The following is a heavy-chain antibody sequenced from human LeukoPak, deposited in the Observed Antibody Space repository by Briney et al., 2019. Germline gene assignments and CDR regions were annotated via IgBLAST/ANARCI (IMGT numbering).Heavy chain of an antibody. V-gene: IGHV3-30*18. D-gene: IGHD5-18*01. CDR1: GFSFSSYG. CDR3: AKDEGNTALFTHYFDY. CDR2: VSNDGSTK. Sequence: GRSLRLSCAASGFSFSSYGMHWVRQAPRKGLEWVAIVSNDGSTKYYADSVKGRFTISRDNSKNTLYLQMDSLRAEDSAVYYCAKDEGNTALFTHYFDYWGQGTLVTVSS. J-gene: IGHJ4*02.